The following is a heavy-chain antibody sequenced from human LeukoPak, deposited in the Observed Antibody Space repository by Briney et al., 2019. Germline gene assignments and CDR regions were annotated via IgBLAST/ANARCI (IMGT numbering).Heavy chain of an antibody. CDR2: IIPDSGGA. CDR3: STEDKYCGGANCDKY. J-gene: IGHJ4*02. V-gene: IGHV1-2*02. CDR1: GYTFTNYY. D-gene: IGHD2-21*01. Sequence: GASVKVSCKTSGYTFTNYYVHWVRQAPGQGLEWMGYIIPDSGGADYDQRFQGRVTMTRDKSISTVYMELSSLRSDDTAVYYCSTEDKYCGGANCDKYWGQGTLVTVSS.